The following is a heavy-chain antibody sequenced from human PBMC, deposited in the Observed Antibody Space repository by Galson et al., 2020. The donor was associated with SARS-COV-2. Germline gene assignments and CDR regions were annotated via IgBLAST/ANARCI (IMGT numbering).Heavy chain of an antibody. CDR1: GFIFSSYW. J-gene: IGHJ4*02. CDR3: ARFAEAAGHFDY. D-gene: IGHD6-13*01. Sequence: GGSLRLSCAASGFIFSSYWMHWVRQAPGKGLVCVSRIDSDGSSANYADFEKGRFTISRDNARNTLYLQMNNLRAEDTAVYYCARFAEAAGHFDYWGQGILVTVSS. V-gene: IGHV3-74*01. CDR2: IDSDGSSA.